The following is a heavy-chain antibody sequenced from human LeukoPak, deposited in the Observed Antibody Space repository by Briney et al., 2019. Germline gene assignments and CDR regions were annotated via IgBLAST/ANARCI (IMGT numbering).Heavy chain of an antibody. Sequence: GGSLRLFCAASGFTFSSYAVSWARQAPGEGRECVSAISGSGGSTYYAASVKGRFTISRDNSKNTLYLQMNSLRAEDTAVYYCAKETGYGSITISFDAFDIWGQGTMVTVSS. V-gene: IGHV3-23*01. D-gene: IGHD3-3*01. CDR2: ISGSGGST. CDR3: AKETGYGSITISFDAFDI. J-gene: IGHJ3*02. CDR1: GFTFSSYA.